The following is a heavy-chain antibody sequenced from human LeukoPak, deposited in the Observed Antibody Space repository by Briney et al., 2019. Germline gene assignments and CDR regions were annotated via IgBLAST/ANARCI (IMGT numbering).Heavy chain of an antibody. V-gene: IGHV4-61*02. CDR2: IYTSGST. D-gene: IGHD3-3*01. CDR3: ARVGRSVEFDY. CDR1: GDSISSGSYY. J-gene: IGHJ4*02. Sequence: SETLSLTCTVSGDSISSGSYYWGWIRQPAGKGLEWIGRIYTSGSTKYNPSLKSRVTMSVDTSKNQFSLKLSSVTAADTAVYYCARVGRSVEFDYWGQGSLVTVSS.